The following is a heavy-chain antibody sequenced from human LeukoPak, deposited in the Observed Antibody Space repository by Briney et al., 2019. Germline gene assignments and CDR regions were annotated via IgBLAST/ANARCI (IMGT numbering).Heavy chain of an antibody. CDR1: GYTFTSYD. CDR3: PRGYNRESFFQDY. Sequence: GASVKVSCKASGYTFTSYDINWGRQATGQGVEWMGWMNPNSGNTGYSQKFQGRVTMTTNTSIITAYMELSRLRSEDTAVYYCPRGYNRESFFQDYWGQGTLVTVSS. V-gene: IGHV1-8*01. CDR2: MNPNSGNT. J-gene: IGHJ4*02. D-gene: IGHD3-3*01.